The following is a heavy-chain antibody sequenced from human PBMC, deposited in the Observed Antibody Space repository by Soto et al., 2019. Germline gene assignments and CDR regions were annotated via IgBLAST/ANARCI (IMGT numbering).Heavy chain of an antibody. CDR3: ARMYYYGSGRPRWFDF. V-gene: IGHV4-59*01. CDR1: GGSMTSWF. Sequence: PSETLSLTCTVSGGSMTSWFWSWIRQPPGKRLEWIGYFYKSGSPNYNPSLKSRVSISVDTSKSQFSLKVSSLTAADTAVYYCARMYYYGSGRPRWFDFWGQGTLVTVSS. CDR2: FYKSGSP. D-gene: IGHD3-10*01. J-gene: IGHJ5*01.